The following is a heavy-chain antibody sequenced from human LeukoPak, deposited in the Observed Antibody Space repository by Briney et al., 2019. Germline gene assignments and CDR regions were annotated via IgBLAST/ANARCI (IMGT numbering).Heavy chain of an antibody. D-gene: IGHD3-10*01. V-gene: IGHV3-53*01. Sequence: GGSLRLSCAASGFTVSSNYVSWVRQAPGKGLEWVSVIYSGGSTYYADSVKGRFTISRDNSKNTLYLQMNSLRAEDTAVYYYAGMTMVRGVITWGQGPLVTLSS. CDR2: IYSGGST. CDR1: GFTVSSNY. J-gene: IGHJ4*02. CDR3: AGMTMVRGVIT.